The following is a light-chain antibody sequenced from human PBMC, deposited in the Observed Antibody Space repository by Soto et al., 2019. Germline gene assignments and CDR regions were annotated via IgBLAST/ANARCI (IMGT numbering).Light chain of an antibody. CDR1: QGIRGD. Sequence: AIQMTQSPSSLSASLGDRVTITCRASQGIRGDLGWYQQKPGKAPKLLISATSTLQSGVPSRFSGRGSGTNFTLTISSLQSEDSATYYCIQDFISPLTVGQGTK. V-gene: IGKV1-6*01. J-gene: IGKJ1*01. CDR2: ATS. CDR3: IQDFISPLT.